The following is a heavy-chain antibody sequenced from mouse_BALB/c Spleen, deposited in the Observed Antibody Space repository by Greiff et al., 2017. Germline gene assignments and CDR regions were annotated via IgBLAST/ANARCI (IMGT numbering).Heavy chain of an antibody. CDR1: GYSITSDYA. CDR3: ARSYYYGSGFDY. D-gene: IGHD1-1*01. CDR2: ISYSGST. J-gene: IGHJ2*01. V-gene: IGHV3-2*02. Sequence: EVQLQESGPGLVKPSQSLSLTCTVTGYSITSDYAWNWIRQFPGNKLEWMGYISYSGSTSYNPSLKSRISITRDTSKNQFFLQLNSVTTEDTATYYCARSYYYGSGFDYWGQGTTLTVSS.